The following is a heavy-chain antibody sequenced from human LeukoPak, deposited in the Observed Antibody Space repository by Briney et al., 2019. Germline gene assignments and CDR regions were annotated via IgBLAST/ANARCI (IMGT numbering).Heavy chain of an antibody. CDR2: IIPIFGTA. J-gene: IGHJ4*02. CDR1: GGTFSSYA. CDR3: ARGHCSSTSCQGIRYFDY. Sequence: GASVKVSCKASGGTFSSYAISWVRQAPGQGLEWMGRIIPIFGTANYAQKFQGRVTITADKSTSTAYMELSSLRSEDTAVYYCARGHCSSTSCQGIRYFDYWGQGTLVTVSS. V-gene: IGHV1-69*06. D-gene: IGHD2-2*01.